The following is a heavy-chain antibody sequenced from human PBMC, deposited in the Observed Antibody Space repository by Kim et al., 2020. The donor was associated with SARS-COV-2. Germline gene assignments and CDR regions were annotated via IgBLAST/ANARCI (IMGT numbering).Heavy chain of an antibody. CDR1: GFTFDDYA. Sequence: GGSLRLSCAASGFTFDDYAMHWVRQAPGKGLEWVSGISWNSGSIGYADSVKGRFTISRDNAKNSLYLQMNSLRAEDTALYYCAKSGVWAAAGSYYYYYMDVWGKGTTVTVSS. CDR3: AKSGVWAAAGSYYYYYMDV. CDR2: ISWNSGSI. V-gene: IGHV3-9*01. D-gene: IGHD6-13*01. J-gene: IGHJ6*03.